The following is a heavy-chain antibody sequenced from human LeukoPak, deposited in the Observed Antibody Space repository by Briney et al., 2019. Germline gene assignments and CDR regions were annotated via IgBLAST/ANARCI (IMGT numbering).Heavy chain of an antibody. D-gene: IGHD6-13*01. CDR1: GGSVSSGSSS. CDR3: AVIAAAHHDAFDI. CDR2: IYYSGST. V-gene: IGHV4-39*01. Sequence: SETLSLTCSVSGGSVSSGSSSWTWIRQPPGKGLEWIGGIYYSGSTYYNPSLKSRVTISVDTSKNQFSLKLSSVTAADTAVYYCAVIAAAHHDAFDIWGQGTMVTVSS. J-gene: IGHJ3*02.